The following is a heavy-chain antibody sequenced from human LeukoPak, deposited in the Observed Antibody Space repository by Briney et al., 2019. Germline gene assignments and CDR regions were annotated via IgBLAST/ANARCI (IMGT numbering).Heavy chain of an antibody. CDR1: GFTFSSYS. J-gene: IGHJ4*02. CDR3: AREGIAAAGTEYYFDY. CDR2: INWNGGST. V-gene: IGHV3-20*04. Sequence: GGSLRLSCAASGFTFSSYSMNWVRQAPGKGLEWVSGINWNGGSTGYADSVKGRFTISRDNAKNSLYLQMNSLRAEDTALYYCAREGIAAAGTEYYFDYWGQGTLVTVSS. D-gene: IGHD6-13*01.